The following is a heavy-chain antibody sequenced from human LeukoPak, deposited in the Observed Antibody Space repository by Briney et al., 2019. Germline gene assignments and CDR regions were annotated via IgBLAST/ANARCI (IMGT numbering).Heavy chain of an antibody. D-gene: IGHD4-17*01. CDR2: IIPIFGTA. CDR1: GGTFSSYA. V-gene: IGHV1-69*05. J-gene: IGHJ4*02. Sequence: SVKVSCKASGGTFSSYAISWVRHAPGQGLEWMGRIIPIFGTANYAQKFQGRVTITTDESTSTAYMELSSLRSEDTAVYYCARGPYGDYEPFGFDYWGQGTLVTVSS. CDR3: ARGPYGDYEPFGFDY.